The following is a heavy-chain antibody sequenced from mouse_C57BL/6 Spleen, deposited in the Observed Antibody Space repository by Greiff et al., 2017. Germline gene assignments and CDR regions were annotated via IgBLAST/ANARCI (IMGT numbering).Heavy chain of an antibody. CDR1: GYTFTSYW. CDR3: ERVRDPRKFFFDY. J-gene: IGHJ2*01. V-gene: IGHV1-52*01. D-gene: IGHD3-3*01. Sequence: QVQLQQPGAELVRPGSSVKLSCKASGYTFTSYWMHWVKQRPIQGLEWIGNIDPSDSETHYNQKFKDKATLTVDKSSSTAYMQLRRLTSEDSAVYYSERVRDPRKFFFDYWGQGTTLTVSS. CDR2: IDPSDSET.